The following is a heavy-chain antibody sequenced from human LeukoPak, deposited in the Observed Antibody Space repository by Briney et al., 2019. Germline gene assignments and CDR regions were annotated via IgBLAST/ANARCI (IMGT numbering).Heavy chain of an antibody. Sequence: ASVKVSCKASAYTFTGYYVHWVRQAPGQGLEWMGWMNPNNGDTNYAQKFQGRVTMTRDTSTSTVYMELSSLRSEDTAVYYCARDLFFYDSSVEELDYWGQGSLVTVSS. J-gene: IGHJ4*02. CDR2: MNPNNGDT. CDR1: AYTFTGYY. D-gene: IGHD3-22*01. CDR3: ARDLFFYDSSVEELDY. V-gene: IGHV1-2*02.